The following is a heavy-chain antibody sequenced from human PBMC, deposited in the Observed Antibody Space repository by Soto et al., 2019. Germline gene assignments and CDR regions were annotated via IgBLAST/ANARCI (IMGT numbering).Heavy chain of an antibody. CDR3: ARANYYGSPGDFDY. CDR1: GFTFSSCS. V-gene: IGHV3-48*01. J-gene: IGHJ4*02. CDR2: ISSSSSTI. D-gene: IGHD3-10*01. Sequence: EVQLVESGGGLVQPGGSLRLSCAASGFTFSSCSMNWVRQAPGKGLEWVSYISSSSSTIYYADSVKGRFTISRDNAKNSLYLQMNSRRAEYTAVYYCARANYYGSPGDFDYWGQGTLVTVSS.